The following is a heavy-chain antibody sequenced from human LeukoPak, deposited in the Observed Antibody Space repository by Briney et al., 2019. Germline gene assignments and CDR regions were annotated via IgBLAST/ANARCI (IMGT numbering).Heavy chain of an antibody. D-gene: IGHD4-17*01. CDR2: IYYSGTT. CDR1: GVSITSSY. CDR3: ARPTVTTGAFDY. Sequence: SETLSLTCSVSGVSITSSYWSWIRQSPGKGLEWIGYIYYSGTTNYNPSLRSRVTISVDRSQNQLSLKLSSVTAADTAAYYCARPTVTTGAFDYWGQGALVTVSS. V-gene: IGHV4-59*01. J-gene: IGHJ4*02.